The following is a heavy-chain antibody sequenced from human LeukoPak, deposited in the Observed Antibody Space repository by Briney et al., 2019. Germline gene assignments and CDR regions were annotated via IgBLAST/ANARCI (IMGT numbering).Heavy chain of an antibody. D-gene: IGHD3-3*01. CDR3: VFREDYYYGMDV. CDR2: IIPIFGTA. J-gene: IGHJ6*02. V-gene: IGHV1-69*13. CDR1: GGTFSSYA. Sequence: SVKVSCKASGGTFSSYAISWVRQAPGQGLEWMGGIIPIFGTANYAQKFQGRVTITADESTSTAHMELSSLRSEDTAVYYCVFREDYYYGMDVWGQGTTVTVSS.